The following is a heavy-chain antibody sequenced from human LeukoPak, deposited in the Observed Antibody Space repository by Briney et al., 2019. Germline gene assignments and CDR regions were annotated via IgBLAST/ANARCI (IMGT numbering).Heavy chain of an antibody. CDR3: ARVARSDYGLWRGVDY. J-gene: IGHJ4*02. D-gene: IGHD4-17*01. CDR1: GGSISSGDYY. Sequence: SQTLSLTCTVSGGSISSGDYYWSWIRQPPGKGLEWIGYIYYSGSTYYNPSLKSRVTISVDTSKNQFSLKLSSVTAADTAVCYCARVARSDYGLWRGVDYWGQGTLVTVSS. V-gene: IGHV4-30-4*01. CDR2: IYYSGST.